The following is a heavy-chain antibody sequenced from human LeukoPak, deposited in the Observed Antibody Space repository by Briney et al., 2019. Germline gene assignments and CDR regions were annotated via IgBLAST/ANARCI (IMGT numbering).Heavy chain of an antibody. Sequence: ASVKVSCKASGYTFTSYDINWVRQATGQGLEWMGWMNPNSGNTGYAQKFQGRVTMTRNTSISTAYMELSSLRSEDTAVYYCARYLGGNYYYYMDVWGKGTTVTVSS. CDR3: ARYLGGNYYYYMDV. V-gene: IGHV1-8*01. CDR2: MNPNSGNT. CDR1: GYTFTSYD. D-gene: IGHD3-16*01. J-gene: IGHJ6*03.